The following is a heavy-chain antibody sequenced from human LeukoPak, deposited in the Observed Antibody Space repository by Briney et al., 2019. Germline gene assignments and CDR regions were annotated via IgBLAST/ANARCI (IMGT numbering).Heavy chain of an antibody. J-gene: IGHJ4*02. V-gene: IGHV4-38-2*02. D-gene: IGHD6-13*01. CDR1: GYSISSGYY. CDR2: IYHSVST. Sequence: SEPLSLTCAVSGYSISSGYYWGWIRQPPGKGLEWIGRIYHSVSTYYNPSLKSRVTISVDTSKKQFSLKLSSVTAADTAVYYCAREASYSSSWYGGSVDFWGQGTLVTVSS. CDR3: AREASYSSSWYGGSVDF.